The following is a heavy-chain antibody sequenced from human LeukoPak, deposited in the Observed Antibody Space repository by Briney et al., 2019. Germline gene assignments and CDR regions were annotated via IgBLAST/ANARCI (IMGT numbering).Heavy chain of an antibody. CDR3: ARDRLGDNWLDP. J-gene: IGHJ5*02. D-gene: IGHD2-21*01. V-gene: IGHV3-66*01. CDR1: GFTVSSNF. CDR2: IHSGGST. Sequence: PGGSLRLSCAASGFTVSSNFMSWVRQAPGKGLEWVSVIHSGGSTYYADSVKGRFTISRDNSKNTLYLQMNSLRAEDTAVYYCARDRLGDNWLDPWGQGTLVTVSS.